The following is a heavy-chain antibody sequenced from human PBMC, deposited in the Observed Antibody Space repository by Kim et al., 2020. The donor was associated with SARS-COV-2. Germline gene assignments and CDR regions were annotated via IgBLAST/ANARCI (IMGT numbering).Heavy chain of an antibody. Sequence: SETLSLTCTVSGGDITAYYWSWIRQPPGKRLEWIAYIHYNGNTNYNPSLKSRVSISLDASKNQISLRVTSVTAADTAMYYCARGTAARPGYWGHGALVTVSS. CDR1: GGDITAYY. J-gene: IGHJ4*01. D-gene: IGHD6-6*01. CDR3: ARGTAARPGY. CDR2: IHYNGNT. V-gene: IGHV4-59*01.